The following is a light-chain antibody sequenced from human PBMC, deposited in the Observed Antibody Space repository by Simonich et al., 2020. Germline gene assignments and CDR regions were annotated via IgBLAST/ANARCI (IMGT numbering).Light chain of an antibody. CDR1: QDIRND. Sequence: DIQMTQSPYSLSPSVGYIVTITCQARQDIRNDLNWHQQKPGKATKLLIYDASNLETGAPSRFSGSRSGTYLTFTISSLQPENISTYYCKQYDDFPVTVGRGTNVDIK. J-gene: IGKJ3*01. CDR2: DAS. V-gene: IGKV1-33*01. CDR3: KQYDDFPVT.